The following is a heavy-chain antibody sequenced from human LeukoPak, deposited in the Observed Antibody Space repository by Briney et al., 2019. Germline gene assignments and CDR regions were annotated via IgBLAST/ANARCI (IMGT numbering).Heavy chain of an antibody. J-gene: IGHJ4*02. CDR3: ARRSYDSSGYVDY. D-gene: IGHD3-22*01. CDR2: INHSGST. Sequence: SETLSLTCTVSGGSISSGDYYWSWIRQPPGKGLEWIGEINHSGSTNYNPSLKSRVTISVDTSKNQFSLKLSSVTAADTAVYYCARRSYDSSGYVDYWGQGTLVTVSS. CDR1: GGSISSGDYY. V-gene: IGHV4-39*07.